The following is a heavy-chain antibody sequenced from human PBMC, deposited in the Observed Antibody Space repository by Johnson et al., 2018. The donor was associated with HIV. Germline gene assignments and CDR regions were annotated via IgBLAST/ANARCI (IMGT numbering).Heavy chain of an antibody. CDR1: GFTVSSNY. CDR2: IYSGGST. J-gene: IGHJ3*02. D-gene: IGHD6-25*01. Sequence: VQLVESGGGLIQPGGSLRLSCAASGFTVSSNYMSWVRQAPGKGLEWVSVIYSGGSTYYADSVKGRFTISRDNSKNTLYLQMNSLRAEDTALYYWAKARSIAATPYAFDMWGRGTMVTVSS. V-gene: IGHV3-53*01. CDR3: AKARSIAATPYAFDM.